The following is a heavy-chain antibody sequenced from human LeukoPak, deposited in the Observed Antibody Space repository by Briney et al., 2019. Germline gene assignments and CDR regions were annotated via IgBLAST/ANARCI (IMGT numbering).Heavy chain of an antibody. V-gene: IGHV3-30-3*01. CDR3: ARDFDLNDY. Sequence: LRLSCAASGFTFSSYAMHWVRQAPGKGLEWVAVISYDGSNKYYADSVKGRFTISRDNSKNTLYLQMNSLRAEDTAVYYCARDFDLNDYWGQGTLVTVSS. CDR1: GFTFSSYA. CDR2: ISYDGSNK. J-gene: IGHJ4*02.